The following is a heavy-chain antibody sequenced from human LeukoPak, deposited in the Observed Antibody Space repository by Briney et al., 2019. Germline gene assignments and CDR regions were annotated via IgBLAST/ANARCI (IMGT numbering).Heavy chain of an antibody. D-gene: IGHD6-13*01. CDR1: GGSISSYY. V-gene: IGHV4-59*01. Sequence: TETLSLTCTVSGGSISSYYWSWIRQPPGEGLEWIGYIYYSGSTNYNPSLKSRVTISVDPSKNQFSLKLSSVTAADTAVYYCARNCIAAPLYWFDPWGQGTLVTVSS. CDR3: ARNCIAAPLYWFDP. J-gene: IGHJ5*02. CDR2: IYYSGST.